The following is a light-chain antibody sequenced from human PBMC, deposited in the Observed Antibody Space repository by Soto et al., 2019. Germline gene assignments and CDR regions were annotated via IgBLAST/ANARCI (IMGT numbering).Light chain of an antibody. CDR1: QSVSSSY. V-gene: IGKV3-20*01. CDR2: GAS. CDR3: QQYGSSPPIT. Sequence: EIVLTQSPGTLSLSPGERTTLSCRARQSVSSSYLAWYQQKPGQAPRLLIYGASSRATGIPDRFSGSGSGTDLTLTISRLEPEDFAVYYCQQYGSSPPITFGQGTRLDIK. J-gene: IGKJ5*01.